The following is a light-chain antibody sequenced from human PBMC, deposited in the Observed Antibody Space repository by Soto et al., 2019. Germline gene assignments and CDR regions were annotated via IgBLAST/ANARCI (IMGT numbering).Light chain of an antibody. J-gene: IGLJ1*01. CDR2: YVD. CDR1: SRDVGAYDY. Sequence: QSALTQPASVSGSPGQSITISCTGTSRDVGAYDYVSWYLQYPDKAPQLLIYYVDHRPSGVSSRFSGSKSGNTASLTISGLQAEDEGDYYCCSYADGSIYFFGTGTKLTV. V-gene: IGLV2-14*03. CDR3: CSYADGSIYF.